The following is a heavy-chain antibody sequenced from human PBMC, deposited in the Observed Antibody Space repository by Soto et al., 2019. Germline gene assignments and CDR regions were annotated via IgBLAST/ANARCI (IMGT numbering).Heavy chain of an antibody. CDR1: GFTFSTYA. CDR2: MSYDGSNK. CDR3: ARGESGAYLQY. J-gene: IGHJ1*01. D-gene: IGHD2-15*01. V-gene: IGHV3-30*03. Sequence: QVQLEESGGGVVQPGRSLRLSCAASGFTFSTYAMHWVRQAPGKGLEWVAVMSYDGSNKYYADSVKGRFTISRENSKNTLFLQMSSLRPEDTGVYYCARGESGAYLQYWGQGTLVTVSS.